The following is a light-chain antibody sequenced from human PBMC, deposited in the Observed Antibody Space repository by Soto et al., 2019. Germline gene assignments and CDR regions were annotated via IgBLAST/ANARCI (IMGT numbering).Light chain of an antibody. CDR3: QSYDRSLNGPVV. CDR2: DTN. J-gene: IGLJ2*01. V-gene: IGLV1-40*01. Sequence: QSVLTQPPSVSGAPGQRVTISCTGTYSNIGAGYDVHWYQQLPGTAPKLLIYDTNNRPSGVPDRFSGSKSGTSASLAITGLQAEDEADYYGQSYDRSLNGPVVFGGGTKLTVL. CDR1: YSNIGAGYD.